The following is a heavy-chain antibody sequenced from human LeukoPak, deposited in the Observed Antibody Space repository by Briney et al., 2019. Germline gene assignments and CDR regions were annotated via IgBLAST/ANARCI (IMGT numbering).Heavy chain of an antibody. D-gene: IGHD1-26*01. CDR2: ISSSSSTI. V-gene: IGHV3-48*01. CDR3: AGKYSRSYYY. J-gene: IGHJ4*02. Sequence: PGGTLRLSCAASGFTLSSSSMNWVRQAPGKGLEWVSSISSSSSTIYYADSVKGRFTISRDNAKNSLYLQMNSLRAEDTAVYYCAGKYSRSYYYWGQGTLVTVSS. CDR1: GFTLSSSS.